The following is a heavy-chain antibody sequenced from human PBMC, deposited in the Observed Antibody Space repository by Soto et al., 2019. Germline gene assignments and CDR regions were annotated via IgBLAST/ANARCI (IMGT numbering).Heavy chain of an antibody. CDR3: AGRRTTVTPNWFDP. Sequence: SETLSLTSTVSGGSISRGGYYWSWIRQHPGKGLEWIGYIYSSGSTYYNPSRKSRVTISVDTSKNQFSLKLSSVTAADTAVYSCAGRRTTVTPNWFDPWGQGTLVTVS. J-gene: IGHJ5*02. CDR1: GGSISRGGYY. CDR2: IYSSGST. V-gene: IGHV4-31*03. D-gene: IGHD4-17*01.